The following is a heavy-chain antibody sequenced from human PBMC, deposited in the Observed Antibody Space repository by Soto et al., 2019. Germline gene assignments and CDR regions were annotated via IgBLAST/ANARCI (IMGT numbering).Heavy chain of an antibody. D-gene: IGHD3-10*01. V-gene: IGHV4-59*01. CDR3: GRGRFGPPPSNWFDP. Sequence: PSETLSLTCTASGGSISSYYWSWIRQPPGKGLEWIGYIYYSGSTNYNPSLKSRVTISVDTSKNQFSLKLSSVTAADTAVYYCGRGRFGPPPSNWFDPWGQGTLVTVSS. CDR2: IYYSGST. J-gene: IGHJ5*02. CDR1: GGSISSYY.